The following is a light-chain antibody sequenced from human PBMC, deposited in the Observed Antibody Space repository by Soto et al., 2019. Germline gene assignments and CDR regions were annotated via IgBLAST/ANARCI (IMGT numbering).Light chain of an antibody. J-gene: IGKJ4*01. CDR2: GAS. V-gene: IGKV3-20*01. CDR3: QHYRTS. Sequence: EIVLTQSPGTLSLSPGERATLSCRASQSVSSSYLAWYQQKPGQPPRLLIYGASSRATGIPDRFSGSGSGKDFTLTITRRGPVDCAVYYCQHYRTSFGGGTKVEIK. CDR1: QSVSSSY.